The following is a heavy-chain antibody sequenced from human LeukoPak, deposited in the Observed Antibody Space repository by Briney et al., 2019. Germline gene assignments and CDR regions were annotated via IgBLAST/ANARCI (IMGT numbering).Heavy chain of an antibody. D-gene: IGHD1-26*01. Sequence: GASVKVSCRSSGGTFNTHIFNWVRQAPGQGLEWMGRITPIIGTTKYAQRFQARVTITADRSTSTAYLELSGLTYDDTAVYYCTRVTLRGSKHNWFDPWGQGTHVSVSS. CDR2: ITPIIGTT. CDR3: TRVTLRGSKHNWFDP. J-gene: IGHJ5*02. V-gene: IGHV1-69*08. CDR1: GGTFNTHI.